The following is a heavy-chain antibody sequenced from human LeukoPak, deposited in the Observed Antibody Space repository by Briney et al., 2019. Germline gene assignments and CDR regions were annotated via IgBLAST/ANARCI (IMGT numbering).Heavy chain of an antibody. J-gene: IGHJ4*02. CDR2: MNPNSGNT. CDR1: GYTFTGYY. D-gene: IGHD4-23*01. Sequence: ASVKVSCKASGYTFTGYYMHWVRQAPGQGLEWMGWMNPNSGNTGYAQKFQGRVTMTRNASISTAYMELSSLRSEDTAVYYCARDWIHYGGNSGFIDWGQGTLVTVSS. V-gene: IGHV1-8*02. CDR3: ARDWIHYGGNSGFID.